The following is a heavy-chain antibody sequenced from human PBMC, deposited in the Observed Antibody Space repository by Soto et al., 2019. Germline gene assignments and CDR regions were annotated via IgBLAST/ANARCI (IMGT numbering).Heavy chain of an antibody. CDR1: GGTFSSYA. D-gene: IGHD6-13*01. J-gene: IGHJ5*02. Sequence: SVKVSCKASGGTFSSYAISWVRQAPGQGLEWMGGIIPIFGTANYAQKFQGRVTITADESTSTAYMELSSLRSEDTAVYYCARGPPAAAGYNWFDHWGQGTLVTVSS. CDR2: IIPIFGTA. V-gene: IGHV1-69*13. CDR3: ARGPPAAAGYNWFDH.